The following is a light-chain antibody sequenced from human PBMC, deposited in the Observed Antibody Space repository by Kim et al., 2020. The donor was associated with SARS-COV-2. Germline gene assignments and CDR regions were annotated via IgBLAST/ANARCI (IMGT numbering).Light chain of an antibody. V-gene: IGLV7-46*01. CDR2: DTS. CDR1: TGAVTSGHY. J-gene: IGLJ3*02. CDR3: LLSYNGARHWV. Sequence: QAVVTQEPSLTVSPGGTVTLTCGSSTGAVTSGHYPYWFQQKPGQAPRTLIYDTSNKHSWTPARFSGSLLGGKAALTLSGAQPEDEAEYYCLLSYNGARHWVFGGGTQLTVL.